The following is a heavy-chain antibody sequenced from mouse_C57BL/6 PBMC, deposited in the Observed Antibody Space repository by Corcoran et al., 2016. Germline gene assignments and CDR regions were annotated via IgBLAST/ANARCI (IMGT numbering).Heavy chain of an antibody. CDR2: ILPGSGST. D-gene: IGHD2-4*01. CDR3: ARGIYYDYDVAYYYAMDY. Sequence: QVQLQQSGAELMKPGASVKLSCKATGYTFTGYWIEWVKQRPGHGLEWIGEILPGSGSTNYNEKFKGKATFTADTSSNTAYMQLSSLTTEDSAIYYCARGIYYDYDVAYYYAMDYWGQGTSVTVSS. V-gene: IGHV1-9*01. J-gene: IGHJ4*01. CDR1: GYTFTGYW.